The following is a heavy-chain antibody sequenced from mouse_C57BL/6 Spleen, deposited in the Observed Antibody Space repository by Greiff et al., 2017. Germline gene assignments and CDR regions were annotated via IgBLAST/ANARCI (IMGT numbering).Heavy chain of an antibody. CDR1: GYTFTSYW. D-gene: IGHD2-4*01. V-gene: IGHV1-69*01. Sequence: QVQLQQPGAELVMPGASVKLSCKASGYTFTSYWMHWVKQRPGQGLEWIGEIDPSDSYTNYNQQFKGKSTLTVDKSSSTAYMRLSSLTSEDSAVYYCARRGYDSYYFDDWGQGTTLTASS. CDR3: ARRGYDSYYFDD. J-gene: IGHJ2*01. CDR2: IDPSDSYT.